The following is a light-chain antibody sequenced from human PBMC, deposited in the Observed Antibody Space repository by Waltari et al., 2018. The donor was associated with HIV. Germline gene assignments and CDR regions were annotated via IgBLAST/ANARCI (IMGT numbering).Light chain of an antibody. V-gene: IGLV2-23*02. Sequence: QSALTRPASVSGSPGQSLTISCTDVGSYNLVSWYQQHPGKAPKLLIYDVSERPSGISNRFPGSKSGNTASLTISGLQAEDEADYYCCSYAGGNTYVFDTGTKVTVL. CDR1: VGSYNL. CDR3: CSYAGGNTYV. CDR2: DVS. J-gene: IGLJ1*01.